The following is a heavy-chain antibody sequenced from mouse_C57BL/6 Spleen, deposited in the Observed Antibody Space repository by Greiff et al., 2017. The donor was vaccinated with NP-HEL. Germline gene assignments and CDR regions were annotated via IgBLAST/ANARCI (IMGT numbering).Heavy chain of an antibody. CDR1: GYTFTDYY. V-gene: IGHV1-76*01. J-gene: IGHJ3*01. CDR2: IYPGSGNT. Sequence: VQLVESGAELVRPGASVKLSCKASGYTFTDYYINWVKQRPGQGLEWIARIYPGSGNTYYNEKFKGKATLTAEKSSSTAYMQLSSLTSEDSAVYFCASPRFAYWGQGTLVTVSA. CDR3: ASPRFAY.